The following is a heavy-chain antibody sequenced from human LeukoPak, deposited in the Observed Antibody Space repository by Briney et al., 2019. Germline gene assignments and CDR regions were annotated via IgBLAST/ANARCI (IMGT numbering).Heavy chain of an antibody. D-gene: IGHD4-23*01. Sequence: SETLSLTCAVYGGPFTDYYWSWVRQPPEKGLEWIGEINDAGSTNYNPSLKSRVTISADMSKSQFSLRLSSVTAADTAMYFCARGRIGVNGNFVFWFDPWGQGTLVTVSS. J-gene: IGHJ5*02. CDR2: INDAGST. V-gene: IGHV4-34*01. CDR3: ARGRIGVNGNFVFWFDP. CDR1: GGPFTDYY.